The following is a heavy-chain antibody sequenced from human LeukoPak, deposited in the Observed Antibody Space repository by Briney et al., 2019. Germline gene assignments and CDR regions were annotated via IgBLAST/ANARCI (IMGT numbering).Heavy chain of an antibody. CDR3: AALGDSIY. CDR1: GFAFSSYD. D-gene: IGHD1-26*01. CDR2: IGHAGDT. Sequence: PGGSLRLSCAASGFAFSSYDMHWVRHVSGKGLEWVSAIGHAGDTYYADPVKGRFTISREDAKNYFFLQMNSLRAGDTAVYFCAALGDSIYWGQGTLVTVSS. V-gene: IGHV3-13*01. J-gene: IGHJ4*02.